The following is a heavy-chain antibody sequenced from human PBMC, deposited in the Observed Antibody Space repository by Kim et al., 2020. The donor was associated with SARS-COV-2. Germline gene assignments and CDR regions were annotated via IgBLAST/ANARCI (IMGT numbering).Heavy chain of an antibody. CDR1: GFTFSGSA. Sequence: GGSLRLSCAASGFTFSGSAMHWVRQASGKGLEWVGRIRSKANSYATAYAASVKGRFTISRDDSKNTAYLQMNSLKTEDTAVYYCTRLPPDDFWSGYPFEWGQGTLVTVSS. CDR2: IRSKANSYAT. CDR3: TRLPPDDFWSGYPFE. V-gene: IGHV3-73*01. J-gene: IGHJ4*02. D-gene: IGHD3-3*01.